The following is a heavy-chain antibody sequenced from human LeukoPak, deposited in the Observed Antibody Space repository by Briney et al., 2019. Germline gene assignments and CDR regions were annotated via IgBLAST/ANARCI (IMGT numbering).Heavy chain of an antibody. V-gene: IGHV4-34*01. CDR2: INHSGST. J-gene: IGHJ4*02. CDR1: GGSFSGYY. D-gene: IGHD3-10*01. Sequence: SETLSLTCAVYGGSFSGYYWSWIRQPPGKGLEWIGKINHSGSTNYNPSLKSRVTISVDTSKNQFSLKLSSVTAADTAVYYCARGPRVTMVRGVYNYWGQGTLVTVSS. CDR3: ARGPRVTMVRGVYNY.